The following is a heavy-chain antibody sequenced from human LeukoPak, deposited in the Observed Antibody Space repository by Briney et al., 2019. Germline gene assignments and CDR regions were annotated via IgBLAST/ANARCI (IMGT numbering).Heavy chain of an antibody. Sequence: PGGSLRLSCAASGFTFSTFAMIWVRQPPGKGLEWVAFIHYDGSNNYYADSVKGRFTISRDNSKNTLYLQMNTLRADDTAVYYCAKDHGSSDWYYFDYWGQGTLVTVSS. CDR3: AKDHGSSDWYYFDY. D-gene: IGHD6-13*01. CDR2: IHYDGSNN. CDR1: GFTFSTFA. J-gene: IGHJ4*02. V-gene: IGHV3-30*02.